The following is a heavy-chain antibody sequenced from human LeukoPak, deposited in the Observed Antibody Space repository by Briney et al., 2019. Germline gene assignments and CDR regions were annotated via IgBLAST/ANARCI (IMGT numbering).Heavy chain of an antibody. CDR3: ARAMVGYPRVPY. CDR2: MNPNSGNT. J-gene: IGHJ4*02. D-gene: IGHD1-26*01. CDR1: GYTFTSYD. Sequence: GASVKVSCKAAGYTFTSYDINWVRQASGQGLEWMGWMNPNSGNTGYAQKFQGRVTMTRNTSISTAYMELSSLRSEDTAVYYCARAMVGYPRVPYWGQGTLVTVSS. V-gene: IGHV1-8*01.